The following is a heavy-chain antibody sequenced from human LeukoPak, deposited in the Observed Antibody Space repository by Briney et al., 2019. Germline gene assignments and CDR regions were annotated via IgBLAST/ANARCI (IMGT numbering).Heavy chain of an antibody. CDR1: GGSISSGDYY. D-gene: IGHD5-12*01. CDR3: ARRSAYDWFDY. CDR2: IYYSGST. V-gene: IGHV4-30-4*01. Sequence: PSETLSLTCTVSGGSISSGDYYCNWIRQPPGKGLEWIGYIYYSGSTSYNPSLKSRVTISVDTSKNQFSLKLTSVTAADTAVYYCARRSAYDWFDYWGQGTLVTVSS. J-gene: IGHJ4*02.